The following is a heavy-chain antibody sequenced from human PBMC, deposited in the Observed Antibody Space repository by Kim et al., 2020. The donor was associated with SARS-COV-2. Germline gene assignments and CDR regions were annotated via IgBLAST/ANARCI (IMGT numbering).Heavy chain of an antibody. J-gene: IGHJ5*02. CDR3: AKDLINGGWFDP. Sequence: GGSLRLSCAASGFTFDDYTMHWVRQAPGKGLEWVSLISWDGGSTYYADSVKGRFTISRDNSKNSLYLQMNSLRTEDTALYYCAKDLINGGWFDPWGQGTLVTVSS. D-gene: IGHD2-8*01. V-gene: IGHV3-43*01. CDR1: GFTFDDYT. CDR2: ISWDGGST.